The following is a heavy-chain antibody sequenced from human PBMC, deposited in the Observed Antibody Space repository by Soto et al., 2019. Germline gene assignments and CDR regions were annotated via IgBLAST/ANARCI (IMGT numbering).Heavy chain of an antibody. CDR2: IKSKTDGGTT. Sequence: PGGSLRLSCAASGFTFSSYAMSWVRQAPGKGLEWVGRIKSKTDGGTTDYAAPVKGRFTISRDDSKNTLYLQMNSLKTEDTAVYYCTTDPLYSYGQFDYWGQGTLVTVS. V-gene: IGHV3-15*01. D-gene: IGHD5-18*01. CDR1: GFTFSSYA. J-gene: IGHJ4*02. CDR3: TTDPLYSYGQFDY.